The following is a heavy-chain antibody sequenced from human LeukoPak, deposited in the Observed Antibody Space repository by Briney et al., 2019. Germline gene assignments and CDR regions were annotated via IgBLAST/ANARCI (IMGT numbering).Heavy chain of an antibody. V-gene: IGHV4-61*08. CDR1: GGSVNSDGHF. CDR2: SYHRGSY. D-gene: IGHD6-19*01. J-gene: IGHJ6*02. CDR3: AKNRGWYAMDV. Sequence: PSETLSLTCTVSGGSVNSDGHFWSWIRQPPGKGLERIGYSYHRGSYSYNPSLKSRVTISLDMSKSQFSLKLSSVTAADTAVYFCAKNRGWYAMDVWGQGTAVTVSS.